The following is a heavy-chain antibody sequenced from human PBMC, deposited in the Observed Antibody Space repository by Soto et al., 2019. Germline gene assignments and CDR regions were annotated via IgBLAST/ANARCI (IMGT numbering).Heavy chain of an antibody. J-gene: IGHJ4*02. Sequence: SGHTLVPPTQPLTLTCTFSGFSLNASGMCLTWIRQPPERALEWLATIDWDGDKYYTSSLRTRLTISKDTSKNQVALTMTNMQPMDTGTYFCARMRGSYISPLDSWGQGALVTVSS. CDR1: GFSLNASGMC. CDR3: ARMRGSYISPLDS. V-gene: IGHV2-70*13. CDR2: IDWDGDK. D-gene: IGHD5-18*01.